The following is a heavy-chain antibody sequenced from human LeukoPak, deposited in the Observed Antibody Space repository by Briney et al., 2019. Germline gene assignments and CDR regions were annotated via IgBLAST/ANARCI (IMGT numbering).Heavy chain of an antibody. D-gene: IGHD5-24*01. CDR3: ASRGTWLQSFDY. CDR1: GFTFNSYA. V-gene: IGHV3-30*04. CDR2: ISYDGSNK. Sequence: GGSLRLSCAASGFTFNSYAMHWVRQAPGKGLEWVAVISYDGSNKYYADSVKGRFTISRDNSKNTLYLQMNSLRAEDTAVYYCASRGTWLQSFDYWGQGTLVTVSS. J-gene: IGHJ4*02.